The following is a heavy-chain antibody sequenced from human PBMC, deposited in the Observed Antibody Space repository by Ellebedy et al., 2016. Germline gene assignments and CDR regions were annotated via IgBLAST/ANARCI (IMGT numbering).Heavy chain of an antibody. CDR3: ARAQCGGDCVDY. J-gene: IGHJ4*02. Sequence: GSLRLXXTVSGGSISSSSYYWVWIRQPPGQGLESIGSIYYSGRTNYYPSLKSRVTISVDTSKNQFSLKLSSVTAADTAVYYCARAQCGGDCVDYWGQGTLVTVSS. V-gene: IGHV4-39*07. D-gene: IGHD2-21*02. CDR1: GGSISSSSYY. CDR2: IYYSGRT.